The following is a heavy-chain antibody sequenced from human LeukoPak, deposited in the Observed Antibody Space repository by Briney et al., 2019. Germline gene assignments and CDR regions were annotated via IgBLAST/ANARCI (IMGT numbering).Heavy chain of an antibody. Sequence: GGSLRLSCAASGFTFSSYSMNWVRQAPGKGLEWVSSISSSSSYIYYADSVKGRFTISRDNSKNSLYLQMNSLRAEDTAVYYCAREVGSGRVLDVWGKGTTVTVSS. CDR2: ISSSSSYI. D-gene: IGHD5-12*01. V-gene: IGHV3-21*01. CDR3: AREVGSGRVLDV. J-gene: IGHJ6*04. CDR1: GFTFSSYS.